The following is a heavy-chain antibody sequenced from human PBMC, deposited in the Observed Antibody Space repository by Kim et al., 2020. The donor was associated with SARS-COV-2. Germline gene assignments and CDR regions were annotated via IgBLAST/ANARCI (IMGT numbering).Heavy chain of an antibody. D-gene: IGHD3-3*01. V-gene: IGHV3-23*03. CDR2: IYSGGSST. J-gene: IGHJ6*02. Sequence: GGSLRLSCAASGFTFSSYAMSWVRQAPGKGLEWVSVIYSGGSSTYYADSVKGRFTISRDNSKNTRYLQMNSLRAEDTAVYSCAKYGATIVGAGGMDVWGQGTTVTVSS. CDR3: AKYGATIVGAGGMDV. CDR1: GFTFSSYA.